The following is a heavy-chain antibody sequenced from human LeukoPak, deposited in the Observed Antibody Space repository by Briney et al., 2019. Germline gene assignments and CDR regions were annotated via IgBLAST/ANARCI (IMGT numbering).Heavy chain of an antibody. Sequence: PSETLSLTCTVSGGSISSSSYYWGWIRQPPGKGLEWIGSIYYSGSTYYNPSLKSRVTMSVDTSKNQFSLKLSSVTAADTAVYYCARDRIAVAGKSVGFDYWGQGTLVTVSS. D-gene: IGHD6-19*01. V-gene: IGHV4-39*07. CDR2: IYYSGST. CDR3: ARDRIAVAGKSVGFDY. J-gene: IGHJ4*02. CDR1: GGSISSSSYY.